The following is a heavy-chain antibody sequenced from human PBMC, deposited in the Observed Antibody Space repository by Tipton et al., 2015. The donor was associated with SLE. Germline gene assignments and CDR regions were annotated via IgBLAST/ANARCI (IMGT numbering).Heavy chain of an antibody. J-gene: IGHJ6*03. V-gene: IGHV5-10-1*01. CDR2: IDPSDSYT. Sequence: QSGAEVKKPGESLKISCKGSGYSFTSYWIGWVRQMPGKGLEWMGRIDPSDSYTNYSPSFQGHVTISADKSISTAYLQWSSLKASDTAMYYCARLVKQQLLGYYYYYMDVWGKGTTVTVSS. CDR3: ARLVKQQLLGYYYYYMDV. D-gene: IGHD5-18*01. CDR1: GYSFTSYW.